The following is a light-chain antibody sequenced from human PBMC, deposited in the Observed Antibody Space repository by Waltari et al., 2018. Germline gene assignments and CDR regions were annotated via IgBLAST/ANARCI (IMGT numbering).Light chain of an antibody. V-gene: IGLV2-14*01. CDR1: RSALGGYQH. J-gene: IGLJ2*01. Sequence: QSALTQPASVSGSPGQSITIPCTGNRSALGGYQHVSWYQQYPGKAPKLIIYDVSKRPSGVSTRLSGSKSGNTASLTISGLRGEDEADYYCGSYTTISALLFGGGTKLTVL. CDR2: DVS. CDR3: GSYTTISALL.